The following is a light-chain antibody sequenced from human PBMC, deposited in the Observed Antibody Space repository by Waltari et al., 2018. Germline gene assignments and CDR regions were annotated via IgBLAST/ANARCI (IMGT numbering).Light chain of an antibody. CDR1: NIGRQR. Sequence: SYVLTQPPSVSVAPGKTARITCGGNNIGRQRVHWYQQKPGQATILFLYFDSDRPSGIPERFSGSNFGDTATLTISRVEAGDEADYYCQVWDRSSDSWVFGGGTKLTVL. J-gene: IGLJ3*02. CDR3: QVWDRSSDSWV. CDR2: FDS. V-gene: IGLV3-21*04.